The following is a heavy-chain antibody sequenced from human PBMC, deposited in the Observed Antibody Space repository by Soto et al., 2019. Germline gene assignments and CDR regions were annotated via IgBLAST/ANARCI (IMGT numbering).Heavy chain of an antibody. J-gene: IGHJ6*02. V-gene: IGHV4-31*03. CDR3: VRESGGYDSSTRYGLDV. D-gene: IGHD6-25*01. CDR1: GCSISSVGHY. CDR2: IYYSGST. Sequence: SLTCSVSGCSISSVGHYWTWIRQQPGKGLEWIGYIYYSGSTDYNPSLKSRVTISVDRSKNQFSLNLSSVTAADTAIYYCVRESGGYDSSTRYGLDVWGQGTTVTVAS.